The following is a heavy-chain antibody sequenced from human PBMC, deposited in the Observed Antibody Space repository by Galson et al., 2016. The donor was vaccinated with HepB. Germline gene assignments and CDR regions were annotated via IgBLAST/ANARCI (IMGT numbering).Heavy chain of an antibody. J-gene: IGHJ5*02. CDR1: GFTSSNHW. Sequence: SLRLSCAASGFTSSNHWMSWVRQAPGKGLEWLSSVIGSGGRTYSADSVQGRFAISRDNSKNTLYLEMNSLRVEDTAVYYCAKGAGAGRVDWFDPWGQGTLVTVSS. CDR3: AKGAGAGRVDWFDP. D-gene: IGHD6-13*01. V-gene: IGHV3-23*01. CDR2: VIGSGGRT.